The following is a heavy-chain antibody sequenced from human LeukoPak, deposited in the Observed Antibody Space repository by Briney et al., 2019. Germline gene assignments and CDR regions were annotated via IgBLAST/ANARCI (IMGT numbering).Heavy chain of an antibody. Sequence: MSSETLSLTCTVSGGSISSSSYYWGWIRQPPGKGLEWIGSIYYSGSTYYNPSLKSRVTISVDTSKNQFSLKLSSVTAADTAVYYCARGVDTAMASFDYWGQGTLVTVSS. V-gene: IGHV4-39*01. CDR1: GGSISSSSYY. CDR2: IYYSGST. CDR3: ARGVDTAMASFDY. D-gene: IGHD5-18*01. J-gene: IGHJ4*02.